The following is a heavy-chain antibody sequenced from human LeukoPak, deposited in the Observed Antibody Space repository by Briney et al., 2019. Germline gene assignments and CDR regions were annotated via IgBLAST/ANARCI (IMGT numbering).Heavy chain of an antibody. J-gene: IGHJ6*02. CDR3: GAGTDHYYYYYGMDV. V-gene: IGHV4-39*01. CDR2: IYYSGST. Sequence: KTSETLSLTCTVSGGSISSSSYYWGRIRQPPGKGLEWIGSIYYSGSTYYNPSLKSRVTISVDTSKNQFSLKLSSVIAADTAVYYCGAGTDHYYYYYGMDVWGQGTTVTVSS. D-gene: IGHD6-19*01. CDR1: GGSISSSSYY.